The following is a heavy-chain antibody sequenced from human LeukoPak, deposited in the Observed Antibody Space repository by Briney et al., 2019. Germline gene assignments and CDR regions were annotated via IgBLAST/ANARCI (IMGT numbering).Heavy chain of an antibody. CDR2: IDHTVST. V-gene: IGHV4-39*02. D-gene: IGHD1-26*01. CDR1: GGSISTSAYH. Sequence: PSETLSLTCTVSGGSISTSAYHWGWTRQSPGKGLEWIGTIDHTVSTYYNPSLKSRVTISVDTSKNQFSLRMNSVTAADTAVYYCARGGSGSYFGDFDYWGQGTLVTVSS. J-gene: IGHJ4*02. CDR3: ARGGSGSYFGDFDY.